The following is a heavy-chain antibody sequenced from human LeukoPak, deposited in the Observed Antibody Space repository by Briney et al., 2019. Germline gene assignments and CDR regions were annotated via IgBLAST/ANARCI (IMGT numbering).Heavy chain of an antibody. D-gene: IGHD5-12*01. J-gene: IGHJ4*02. CDR3: ARRWVGRLDL. Sequence: PSETLSLTCTVSAVSISAYYWSWIRQPPGKGLEWLGYVYYSGNTNYNPSLRGRVTMSVDTSKNQFSLKLTSVTAADTAVYYCARRWVGRLDLWGQGTLVTVSS. V-gene: IGHV4-59*08. CDR2: VYYSGNT. CDR1: AVSISAYY.